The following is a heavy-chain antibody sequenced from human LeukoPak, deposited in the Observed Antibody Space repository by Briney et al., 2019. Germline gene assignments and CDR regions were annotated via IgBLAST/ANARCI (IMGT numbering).Heavy chain of an antibody. CDR1: GYTLTELS. Sequence: AASVKVSCKVSGYTLTELSMHWVRQAPGKGLEWMGGFDPEDGETIYAQKFQGRVTMTEDTSTDTAYMELSSLRSEDTAVYYCATDPTLYGGNSNDAFDIWGQGTMVTVSS. CDR3: ATDPTLYGGNSNDAFDI. D-gene: IGHD4-23*01. V-gene: IGHV1-24*01. CDR2: FDPEDGET. J-gene: IGHJ3*02.